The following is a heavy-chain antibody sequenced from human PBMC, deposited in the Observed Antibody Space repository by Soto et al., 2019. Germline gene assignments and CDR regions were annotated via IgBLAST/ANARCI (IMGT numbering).Heavy chain of an antibody. CDR1: GGSINRGGYF. CDR3: ARGPSADKVDY. J-gene: IGHJ4*02. Sequence: QVQLQESGPGLVKPSQTLSLTCTVSGGSINRGGYFWSWIRQTPGKGLEWIGHIYNSGTTYTNPSLNRRATISGETSPNQFSLNLKSVTAADTAVYYCARGPSADKVDYWGQGTLVTVSS. CDR2: IYNSGTT. D-gene: IGHD3-3*01. V-gene: IGHV4-30-4*01.